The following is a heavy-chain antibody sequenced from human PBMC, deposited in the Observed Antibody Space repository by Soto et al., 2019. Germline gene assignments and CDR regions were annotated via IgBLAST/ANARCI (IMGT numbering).Heavy chain of an antibody. D-gene: IGHD6-13*01. V-gene: IGHV4-30-4*01. CDR2: IYYSGST. J-gene: IGHJ5*02. CDR1: GGSISNGDYY. Sequence: QVQLQESGPGLVKPSQTLSLTCTVSGGSISNGDYYWSWIRQPPGKGLEWIGYIYYSGSTYYNPSLTSRVTISVDTSKNQFSLKLSSVTAADTAVYYCARDRRRAAAGTLDPWGQGTLVTVSS. CDR3: ARDRRRAAAGTLDP.